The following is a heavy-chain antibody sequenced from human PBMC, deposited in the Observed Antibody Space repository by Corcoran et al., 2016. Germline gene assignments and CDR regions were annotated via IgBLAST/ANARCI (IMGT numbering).Heavy chain of an antibody. Sequence: EVQLVQSGAEVKKPGESLKISCKGSGYSFTSYWIGWVRQMPGKGLEWMGIIYPGDSDTRYSPSFQGQVTISADKSISTAYLQWSSLRAADTALYFCARRQPLATTSYYFYYWGQGTLVTVSS. CDR3: ARRQPLATTSYYFYY. J-gene: IGHJ4*02. D-gene: IGHD6-13*01. V-gene: IGHV5-51*01. CDR1: GYSFTSYW. CDR2: IYPGDSDT.